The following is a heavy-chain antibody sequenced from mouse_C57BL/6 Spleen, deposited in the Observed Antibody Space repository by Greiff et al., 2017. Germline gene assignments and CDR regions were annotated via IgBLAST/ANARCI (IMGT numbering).Heavy chain of an antibody. D-gene: IGHD1-1*01. J-gene: IGHJ4*01. CDR1: GYAFSSSW. Sequence: QVQLQQSGPELVKPGASVKISCKASGYAFSSSWMNWVQQRPGTGLEWIGRICPGDGGTNYNGKFKGQATLAAAKSSSTAYKQLSSLTSEEYAVYFCARSINTTVGATIDYWGQGTSVTVSS. V-gene: IGHV1-82*01. CDR2: ICPGDGGT. CDR3: ARSINTTVGATIDY.